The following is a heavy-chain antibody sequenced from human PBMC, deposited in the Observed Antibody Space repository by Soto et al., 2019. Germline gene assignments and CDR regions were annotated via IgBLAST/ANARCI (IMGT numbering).Heavy chain of an antibody. J-gene: IGHJ2*01. CDR3: ARPRGRYCDL. CDR2: INHSGST. D-gene: IGHD3-10*01. V-gene: IGHV4-34*01. CDR1: GGSFSGYY. Sequence: QVQLQQWGAGLLKPSETLSLTCAVYGGSFSGYYWSWIRQPPGKGLEWIGEINHSGSTNYNPSLKSRVTISVDTSKNQFSLKLSSVTAADTAVYYCARPRGRYCDLWGRGTLVTVSS.